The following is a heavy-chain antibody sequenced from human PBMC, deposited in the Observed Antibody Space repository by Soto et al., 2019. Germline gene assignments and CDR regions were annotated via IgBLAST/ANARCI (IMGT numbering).Heavy chain of an antibody. CDR1: GVTLTNVW. V-gene: IGHV3-15*07. Sequence: GGSLRLSCEVSGVTLTNVWMNWVRQAPGKGPEWVGRIKSNIDGGTTDYAAPVKGRFTVSRDDSENTLYLQMNSLKTEDTAVYYCSHGHYQYFNSWGQGTLVTVSS. D-gene: IGHD4-17*01. J-gene: IGHJ4*02. CDR2: IKSNIDGGTT. CDR3: SHGHYQYFNS.